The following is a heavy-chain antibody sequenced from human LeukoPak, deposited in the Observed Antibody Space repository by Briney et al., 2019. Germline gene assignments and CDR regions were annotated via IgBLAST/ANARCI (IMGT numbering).Heavy chain of an antibody. J-gene: IGHJ4*02. CDR2: ISAYNGNT. V-gene: IGHV1-18*04. Sequence: ASVKVSCKASGYTFTSYGISWLRQAPGQGLEWTGWISAYNGNTNYAQKLQGRVTMTTDTSTSTAYMELRSLRSDDTAVYYCARDPCSSTSCPFDYWGQGTLVTVSS. D-gene: IGHD2-2*01. CDR3: ARDPCSSTSCPFDY. CDR1: GYTFTSYG.